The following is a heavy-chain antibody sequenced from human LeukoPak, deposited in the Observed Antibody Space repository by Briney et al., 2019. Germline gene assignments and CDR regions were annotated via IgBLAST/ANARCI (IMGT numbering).Heavy chain of an antibody. D-gene: IGHD2/OR15-2a*01. CDR1: GFTFSDNY. J-gene: IGHJ3*02. CDR2: IYSGGST. CDR3: ARIISGAFDI. V-gene: IGHV3-66*01. Sequence: GGSLRLSCAASGFTFSDNYMSWIRQAPGKGLEWVSVIYSGGSTYYADSVKGRFTISRDNSKNTLYLQMNSLRAEDTAVYYCARIISGAFDIWGQGTMVTVSS.